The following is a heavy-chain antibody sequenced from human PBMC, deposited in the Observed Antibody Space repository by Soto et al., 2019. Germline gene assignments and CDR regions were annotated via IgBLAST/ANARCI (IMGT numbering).Heavy chain of an antibody. J-gene: IGHJ4*02. CDR3: ARDKRDLRFLEWSYYFDY. Sequence: QVQLVESGGGVVQPGRSLRLSCAASGFTFSSYAMHWVRQAPGKGLEWVAVISYDGSNKYYADSVKGRFTISRDNSKNTMYLQLTSLRDEETAVYYCARDKRDLRFLEWSYYFDYWGQGTLVTVSS. D-gene: IGHD3-3*01. CDR2: ISYDGSNK. V-gene: IGHV3-30-3*01. CDR1: GFTFSSYA.